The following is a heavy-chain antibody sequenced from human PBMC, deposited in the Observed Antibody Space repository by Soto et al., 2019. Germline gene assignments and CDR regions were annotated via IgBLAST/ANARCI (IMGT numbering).Heavy chain of an antibody. CDR3: ARVICFNDNCFDFFDS. J-gene: IGHJ5*01. V-gene: IGHV4-59*01. D-gene: IGHD3-9*01. CDR2: IFYSGAT. CDR1: GGSTNNYY. Sequence: SETLSLTCTVSGGSTNNYYWGWIRQPPGKGLEWIGYIFYSGATNYYPSLKRRVTISIDTSKNQFSLKLTSVTAADTAVYFCARVICFNDNCFDFFDSCCQRALVTVSS.